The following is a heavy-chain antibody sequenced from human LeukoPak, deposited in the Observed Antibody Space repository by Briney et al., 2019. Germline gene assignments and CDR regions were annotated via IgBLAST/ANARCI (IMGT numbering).Heavy chain of an antibody. CDR2: ISAYNGNT. CDR3: ARVTVPAATFDY. J-gene: IGHJ4*02. Sequence: ASVKVSCKASGYTFTSYGISWVRQAPGQGLEWMGWISAYNGNTNYAQKLRGRVTMTTDTSTSTAYMELRSPRSDDTAVYYCARVTVPAATFDYWGQGTLVTVSS. V-gene: IGHV1-18*01. CDR1: GYTFTSYG. D-gene: IGHD2-2*01.